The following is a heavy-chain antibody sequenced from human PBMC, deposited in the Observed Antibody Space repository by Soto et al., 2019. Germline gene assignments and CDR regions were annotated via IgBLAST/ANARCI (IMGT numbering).Heavy chain of an antibody. V-gene: IGHV4-4*07. CDR3: VRDVGGSGWFAP. CDR1: GISIDNYY. Sequence: SETLSLTCTVSGISIDNYYCSWIRQSAGKGLEWSGRIYSSGTTNYNPSLKSRVNMSVDMSKRQFSLNVRSVTAADTAVYYCVRDVGGSGWFAPWGQGTLVTVSS. CDR2: IYSSGTT. J-gene: IGHJ5*02.